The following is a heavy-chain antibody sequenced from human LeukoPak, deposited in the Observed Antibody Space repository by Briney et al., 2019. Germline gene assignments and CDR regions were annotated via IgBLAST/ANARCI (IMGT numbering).Heavy chain of an antibody. D-gene: IGHD6-19*01. CDR1: GFTFDDYA. Sequence: GGSLRLSCAASGFTFDDYAMHWVRQAPGKGLEWVSGISWDSGSIGYADSVKGRFTISRDNAKNSLYLQMNSLRAEDTALYYCAKAPQQWLDAEYFQHWGQGTLVTVSS. CDR2: ISWDSGSI. V-gene: IGHV3-9*01. J-gene: IGHJ1*01. CDR3: AKAPQQWLDAEYFQH.